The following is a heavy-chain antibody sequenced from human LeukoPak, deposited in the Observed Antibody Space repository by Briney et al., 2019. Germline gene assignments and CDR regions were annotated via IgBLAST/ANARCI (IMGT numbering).Heavy chain of an antibody. CDR1: GFTFSTYA. V-gene: IGHV3-23*01. CDR2: ISSGGDT. J-gene: IGHJ4*02. CDR3: TKDRRQWVVPYFDS. Sequence: GGSLRLSCAASGFTFSTYAVSWVRHTPGEGLECASGISSGGDTQYTDSVKGRFTVSRDNSKNTLHLQMDSVRAEDTTIYYCTKDRRQWVVPYFDSWGQGAVVTVSS. D-gene: IGHD6-19*01.